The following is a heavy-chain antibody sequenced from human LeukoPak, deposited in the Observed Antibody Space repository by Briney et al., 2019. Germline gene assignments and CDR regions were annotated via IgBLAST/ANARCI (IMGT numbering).Heavy chain of an antibody. CDR3: ARDSGLGPTWHPLDH. J-gene: IGHJ4*02. D-gene: IGHD1-26*01. CDR1: GYNFTDYY. V-gene: IGHV1-2*02. Sequence: GASVKVSCKASGYNFTDYYIHWVRQAPGQGLEWMGWINPKSGGTNYAQKFRGRVTMTRDTSISTAYMELSGLRSDDTAVYYCARDSGLGPTWHPLDHWGQGTPVTVSS. CDR2: INPKSGGT.